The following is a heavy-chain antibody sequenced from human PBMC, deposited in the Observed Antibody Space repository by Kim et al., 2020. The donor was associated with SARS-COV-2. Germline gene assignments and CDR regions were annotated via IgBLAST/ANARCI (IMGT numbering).Heavy chain of an antibody. D-gene: IGHD3-10*01. Sequence: ASVKVSCKASGYTLTSYAMHWVRQAPGQRLEWMGWINAGNGNTKYSQKFQGRVTITRDTSASTAYMELSSLRSEDTAVYYCAGSGISLNYYGMDVWGQGTTVTVSS. CDR2: INAGNGNT. CDR1: GYTLTSYA. V-gene: IGHV1-3*01. J-gene: IGHJ6*02. CDR3: AGSGISLNYYGMDV.